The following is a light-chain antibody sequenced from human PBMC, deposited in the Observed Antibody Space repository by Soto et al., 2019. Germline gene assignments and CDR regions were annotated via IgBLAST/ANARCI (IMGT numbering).Light chain of an antibody. CDR1: QSVSTS. CDR2: DAS. CDR3: QVRDVWPS. V-gene: IGKV3-11*01. Sequence: IVLTQSPVTLALSPGESAVLSCRASQSVSTSFAWYQHKPGQAPRLFIYDASKRAPGIPARCTGSGSGTDFTLTISSLEPEDIAVYYCQVRDVWPSFGQGTKVEIK. J-gene: IGKJ1*01.